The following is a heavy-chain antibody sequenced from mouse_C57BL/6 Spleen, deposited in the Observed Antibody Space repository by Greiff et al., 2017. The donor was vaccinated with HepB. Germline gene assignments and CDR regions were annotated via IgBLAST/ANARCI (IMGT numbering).Heavy chain of an antibody. CDR3: ARDPY. J-gene: IGHJ3*01. CDR1: GYSITSGYY. CDR2: ISYDGSN. V-gene: IGHV3-6*01. Sequence: EVKLLESGPGLVKPSQSLSLTCSVTGYSITSGYYWNWIRQFPGNKLEWMGYISYDGSNNYNPSLKNRISITRDTSKNQFFLKLNSVTTEDTATYYCARDPYWGQRTLVTVSA.